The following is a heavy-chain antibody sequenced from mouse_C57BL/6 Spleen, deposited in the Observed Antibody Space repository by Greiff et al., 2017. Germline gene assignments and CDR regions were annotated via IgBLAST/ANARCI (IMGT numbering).Heavy chain of an antibody. D-gene: IGHD3-2*02. V-gene: IGHV1-15*01. J-gene: IGHJ2*01. CDR3: RSGLRLSYVDD. CDR2: IVPETGGT. CDR1: GYTFTDYE. Sequence: VQLQESGAELVRPGASVTLSCKASGYTFTDYEMHWVKQTPVRGLEWIGAIVPETGGTAYNQKFKGKAILTADKSSSTAYMERRSLTSEDSAVYCGRSGLRLSYVDDWGQGTTVTVSS.